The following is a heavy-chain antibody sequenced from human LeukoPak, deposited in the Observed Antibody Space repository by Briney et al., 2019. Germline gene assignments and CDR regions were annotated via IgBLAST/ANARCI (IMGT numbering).Heavy chain of an antibody. D-gene: IGHD6-19*01. CDR3: AKDSVAGTSYFDY. V-gene: IGHV3-23*01. Sequence: PGGSLRLFCAASGLTFSRCGMRGVREAPGRGLEWVSAICGSGGSTYYADSERGRFPISRDNSNNTLSLQMNSLRAEDTAVYYCAKDSVAGTSYFDYWGQGTLVTVSS. J-gene: IGHJ4*02. CDR2: ICGSGGST. CDR1: GLTFSRCG.